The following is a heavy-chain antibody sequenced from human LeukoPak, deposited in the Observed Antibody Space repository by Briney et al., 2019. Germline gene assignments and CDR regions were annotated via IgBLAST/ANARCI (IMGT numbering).Heavy chain of an antibody. CDR3: ARMTAGITAMVHY. V-gene: IGHV1-8*01. D-gene: IGHD5-18*01. J-gene: IGHJ4*02. CDR1: GYTFTSYD. Sequence: ASVKVSCKASGYTFTSYDIKWVRQATGQGLEWMGWMNPNSGNTGYAQKFQGRVTMTRNTSISTAYMELSSLRSEDTAVYYCARMTAGITAMVHYWGQGTLVTVSS. CDR2: MNPNSGNT.